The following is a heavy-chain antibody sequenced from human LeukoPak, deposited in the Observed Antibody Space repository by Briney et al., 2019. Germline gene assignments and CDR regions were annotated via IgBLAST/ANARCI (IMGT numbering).Heavy chain of an antibody. CDR2: IYYSGST. CDR1: GGSISSSSYY. D-gene: IGHD5-18*01. CDR3: ARLAPPDTAIYFRSGYYFDY. J-gene: IGHJ4*02. V-gene: IGHV4-39*01. Sequence: SSETLSLTCTVSGGSISSSSYYWGWIRQPPGKGLEWIGSIYYSGSTYYNPSLKSRVTISVDTSKNQLSLKLSSVTAADTAVYYCARLAPPDTAIYFRSGYYFDYWGQGTLVTVSS.